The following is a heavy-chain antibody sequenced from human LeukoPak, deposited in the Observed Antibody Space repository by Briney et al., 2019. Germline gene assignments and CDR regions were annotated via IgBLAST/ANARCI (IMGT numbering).Heavy chain of an antibody. D-gene: IGHD3-10*01. CDR1: GFTFSKFA. CDR2: VSRTGTNT. CDR3: AKELGDLYSTTRHTDDSFDL. Sequence: GGSLRLSCAASGFTFSKFAMNWVRQAPGKGLEWVSGVSRTGTNTYYADSVKGRFTISRDISSNTLYLQMNSLRADDTAVYYCAKELGDLYSTTRHTDDSFDLWGLGTMVTVSS. V-gene: IGHV3-23*01. J-gene: IGHJ3*01.